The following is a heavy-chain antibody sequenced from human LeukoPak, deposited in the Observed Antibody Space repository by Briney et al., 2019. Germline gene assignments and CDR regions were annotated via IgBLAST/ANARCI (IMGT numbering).Heavy chain of an antibody. D-gene: IGHD5-24*01. CDR2: INPSGGST. J-gene: IGHJ4*02. V-gene: IGHV1-46*01. Sequence: ASVKVSCKASGYTFASYYMHWVRQAPGQGLEWMGIINPSGGSTRYAQKFQGRVTMTRDTSTSTVYMELSSLRSEDTAVYYCARNPVATKYFDYWGQGTLVTVSS. CDR1: GYTFASYY. CDR3: ARNPVATKYFDY.